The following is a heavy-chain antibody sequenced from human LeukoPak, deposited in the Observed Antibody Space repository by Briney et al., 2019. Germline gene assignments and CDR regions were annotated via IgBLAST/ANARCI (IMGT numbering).Heavy chain of an antibody. Sequence: ASVKVSCKASGYIFTEHHINWVRQAPGQGLEWMGWISGYNGNTNYAQKFQGRVTMTRDTSISTAYIELSRLRSDDTAVYYCARASPHGDYVDYWGQGTLVTVSS. D-gene: IGHD4-17*01. J-gene: IGHJ4*02. CDR3: ARASPHGDYVDY. CDR2: ISGYNGNT. V-gene: IGHV1-18*01. CDR1: GYIFTEHH.